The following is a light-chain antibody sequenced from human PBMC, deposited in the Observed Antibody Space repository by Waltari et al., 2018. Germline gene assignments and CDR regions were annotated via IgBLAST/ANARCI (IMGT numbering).Light chain of an antibody. J-gene: IGLJ2*01. CDR3: QVWDSSTHHVV. CDR2: DDS. Sequence: YVLTQPPSVSVAPGKAARISCGGNNTGRKSVHWYQQKPGQAPVLVIYDDSDRPPGIPERFSGSNSGNTATLTISRVEAGDEADYYCQVWDSSTHHVVFGGVTKLTVL. CDR1: NTGRKS. V-gene: IGLV3-21*04.